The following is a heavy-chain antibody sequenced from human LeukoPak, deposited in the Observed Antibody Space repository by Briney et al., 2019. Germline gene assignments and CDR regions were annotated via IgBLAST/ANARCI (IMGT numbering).Heavy chain of an antibody. Sequence: GGSLRLSCAASGFTLSSYWMHWVPQVPGEGRVWVARINPGGSSITYADSVKGRFTISRDNAKNTLYLQMDSLRAEDTGVYYCARSNQADDYWGQGTLVTVSS. CDR1: GFTLSSYW. CDR3: ARSNQADDY. D-gene: IGHD1-14*01. CDR2: INPGGSSI. J-gene: IGHJ4*02. V-gene: IGHV3-74*01.